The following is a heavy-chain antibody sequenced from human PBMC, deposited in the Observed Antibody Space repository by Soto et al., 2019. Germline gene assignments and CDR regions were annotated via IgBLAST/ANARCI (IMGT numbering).Heavy chain of an antibody. CDR1: GDRISRDKW. V-gene: IGHV4-4*02. D-gene: IGHD2-21*02. CDR3: ARGGDWSFDY. Sequence: QVQMQESGPGLVKPSGTLSLTCAVTGDRISRDKWWTWVRQTPGQGLEWVGEIHPSGRTNYNPSLKTRVTMTVDESNTQFALHLRSVTAAYTAVYYCARGGDWSFDYWGQGTLVTVSS. J-gene: IGHJ4*02. CDR2: IHPSGRT.